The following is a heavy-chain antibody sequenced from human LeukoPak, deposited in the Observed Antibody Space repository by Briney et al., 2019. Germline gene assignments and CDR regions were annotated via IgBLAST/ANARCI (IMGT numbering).Heavy chain of an antibody. D-gene: IGHD2-2*01. CDR2: ISGSGGST. J-gene: IGHJ4*02. V-gene: IGHV3-23*01. CDR1: GFTFSSYT. CDR3: VKTSGGVAVPAAIDY. Sequence: GGSLRLSCAASGFTFSSYTMSWVRQAPGKGLEWVSAISGSGGSTYYADSVKGRFTISRDNSKNTLYLQMNSLRAEDTAVYYCVKTSGGVAVPAAIDYWGQGTLVTVSS.